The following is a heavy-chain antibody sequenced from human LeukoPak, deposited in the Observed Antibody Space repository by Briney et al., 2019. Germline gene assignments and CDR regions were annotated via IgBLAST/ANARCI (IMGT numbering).Heavy chain of an antibody. CDR2: IKQDGSEK. CDR1: GFTFSSYW. CDR3: TRDRSSSTRAYYYYYYGMDV. J-gene: IGHJ6*02. D-gene: IGHD2-2*01. V-gene: IGHV3-7*03. Sequence: GGSLRLSCAASGFTFSSYWMSWVRQAPGKGLEWVANIKQDGSEKYYVDSVKGRFTISRDNAKNSLYLQMNSLRAEDTAVYYCTRDRSSSTRAYYYYYYGMDVWGQGTTVTVSS.